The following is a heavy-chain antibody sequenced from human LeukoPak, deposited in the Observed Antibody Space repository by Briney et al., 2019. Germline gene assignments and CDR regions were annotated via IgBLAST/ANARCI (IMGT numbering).Heavy chain of an antibody. J-gene: IGHJ4*02. D-gene: IGHD1-26*01. CDR2: IAHDGTT. CDR1: GGSIDITNY. V-gene: IGHV4-4*03. Sequence: PGTLSLTCGVSGGSIDITNYWSLVRQAPGKGLEWIGEIAHDGTTNYNPSLRSRVAMSFDRANNQFSLSLTSVTAADTAVYYCTREDRPYCPFAYWGQGVLVTVSS. CDR3: TREDRPYCPFAY.